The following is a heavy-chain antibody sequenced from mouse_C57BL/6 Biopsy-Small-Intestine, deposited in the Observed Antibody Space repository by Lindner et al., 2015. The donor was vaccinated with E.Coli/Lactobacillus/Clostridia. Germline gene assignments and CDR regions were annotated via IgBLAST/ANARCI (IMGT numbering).Heavy chain of an antibody. CDR3: ARPSYYSNYGAMDY. Sequence: VQLQESGGGLVKPGGSLKLSCAASGFTFSDYGMHWVRQGPGKALEWLGFIRNKANGYTTEYSASVKGRFTISRDNSQSILYLQMNALRAEDSATYYCARPSYYSNYGAMDYWGQGTSVTVSS. CDR1: GFTFSDYG. D-gene: IGHD2-5*01. CDR2: IRNKANGYTT. V-gene: IGHV7-3*01. J-gene: IGHJ4*01.